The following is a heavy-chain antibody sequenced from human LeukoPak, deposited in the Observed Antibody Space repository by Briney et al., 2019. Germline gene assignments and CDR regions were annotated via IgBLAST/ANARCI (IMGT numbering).Heavy chain of an antibody. CDR1: GGTFSSYA. CDR2: IIPIFGTA. J-gene: IGHJ6*03. CDR3: ARDWASLSSGWYDYYYYMDV. V-gene: IGHV1-69*05. D-gene: IGHD6-19*01. Sequence: GASVKVSCKASGGTFSSYAISWVRQAPGQGLEWMGGIIPIFGTANYAQKLQGRVTTTTDTSTSTAYMELRSLRSDDTAVYYCARDWASLSSGWYDYYYYMDVWGKGTTVTISS.